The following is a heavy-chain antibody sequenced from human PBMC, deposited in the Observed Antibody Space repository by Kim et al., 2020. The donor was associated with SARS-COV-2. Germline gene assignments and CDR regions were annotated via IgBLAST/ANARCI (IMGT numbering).Heavy chain of an antibody. CDR2: K. V-gene: IGHV3-30*07. J-gene: IGHJ6*02. D-gene: IGHD3-10*01. Sequence: KYISGHMYARFTIAEDNSKNTLYLQMNSLRAEDAAVYYCARDLSGYYGMDVWGQGTTVTVSS. CDR3: ARDLSGYYGMDV.